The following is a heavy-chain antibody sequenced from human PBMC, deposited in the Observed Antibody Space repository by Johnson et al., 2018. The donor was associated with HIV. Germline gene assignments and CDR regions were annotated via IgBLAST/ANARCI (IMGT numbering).Heavy chain of an antibody. CDR2: IYSGGST. Sequence: VQLVESGGGLVQPEGSLRLSCAASGFTFSSYAMSWVRQAPGKGLEWVSVIYSGGSTYYADSVKGRFTISRDNSKNTLYLQMNSLRAEDTAVYYCAKDYPTANWAVPDAFDIWGQGTMVTVSS. CDR3: AKDYPTANWAVPDAFDI. CDR1: GFTFSSYA. J-gene: IGHJ3*02. D-gene: IGHD7-27*01. V-gene: IGHV3-23*03.